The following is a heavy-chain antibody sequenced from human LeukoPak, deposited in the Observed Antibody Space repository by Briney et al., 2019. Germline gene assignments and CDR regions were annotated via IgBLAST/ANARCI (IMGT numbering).Heavy chain of an antibody. CDR1: GFTFSNYA. J-gene: IGHJ4*02. CDR3: AKDEVGRYCSSTSCYSRFDY. Sequence: GGSLRLSCAASGFTFSNYAMHWVRQAPGKGMEWVAVIPYAGNNEYYADSVKGRFTISRDNSKNTLYPQMNSLRAEDTPMYYCAKDEVGRYCSSTSCYSRFDYWGQGTLVTVSS. D-gene: IGHD2-2*02. CDR2: IPYAGNNE. V-gene: IGHV3-30*18.